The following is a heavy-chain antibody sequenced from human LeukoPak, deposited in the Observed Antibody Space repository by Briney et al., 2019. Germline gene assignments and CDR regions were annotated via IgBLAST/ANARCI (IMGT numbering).Heavy chain of an antibody. CDR2: IIPIFGTA. Sequence: EASVKVSCKASGGTFSSYAISWVRQAPGQGLEWMGGIIPIFGTANYAQKFQGRVTITADKSTSTAYMELSSLRSEDTAVYYCARKASSYYMDVWGKGTTVTVSS. CDR1: GGTFSSYA. CDR3: ARKASSYYMDV. J-gene: IGHJ6*03. V-gene: IGHV1-69*06. D-gene: IGHD6-6*01.